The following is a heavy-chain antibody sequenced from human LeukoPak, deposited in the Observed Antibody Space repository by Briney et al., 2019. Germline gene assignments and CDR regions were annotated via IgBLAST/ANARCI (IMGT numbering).Heavy chain of an antibody. D-gene: IGHD4-23*01. CDR3: ARDRPLSTVVREFDY. J-gene: IGHJ4*02. CDR2: ISAYNGNT. CDR1: GYTFSSYA. Sequence: GASVKVSCKASGYTFSSYAINWVRQAPGQGLEWMGWISAYNGNTNYAQNFQGRVTMTTDTSTSTACMELRSLRSDDTAVYYCARDRPLSTVVREFDYWGQGTLVTVSS. V-gene: IGHV1-18*01.